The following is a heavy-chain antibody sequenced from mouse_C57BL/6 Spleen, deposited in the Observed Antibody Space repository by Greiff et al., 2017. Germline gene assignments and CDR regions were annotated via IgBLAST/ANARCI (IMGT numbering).Heavy chain of an antibody. CDR2: ILPGSGST. J-gene: IGHJ2*01. Sequence: VQLQQSGAELMKPGASVKLSCKATGYPFTGYWIEWVKQRPGHGLEWIGEILPGSGSTNYNEKFKGKATFTADTSSNTAYMQLSSLTPADSAIYFYARRRTRAVVVGFSFYCRGHGITLSAAS. D-gene: IGHD1-1*01. CDR1: GYPFTGYW. CDR3: ARRRTRAVVVGFSFYC. V-gene: IGHV1-9*01.